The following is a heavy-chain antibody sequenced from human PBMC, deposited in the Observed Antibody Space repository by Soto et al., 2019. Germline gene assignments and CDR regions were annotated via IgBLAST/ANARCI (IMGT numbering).Heavy chain of an antibody. D-gene: IGHD3-16*01. Sequence: GGSLRLSCAASGFTFNNYALSWVRQATGKGLEWVATITGSAGTTFYPDSVEGRFTISRDSSKNTLYLQMNSLRAEDSAVYYCAHDDFPLGGYMDVWGKGTTVTVSS. J-gene: IGHJ6*03. CDR2: ITGSAGTT. CDR3: AHDDFPLGGYMDV. CDR1: GFTFNNYA. V-gene: IGHV3-23*01.